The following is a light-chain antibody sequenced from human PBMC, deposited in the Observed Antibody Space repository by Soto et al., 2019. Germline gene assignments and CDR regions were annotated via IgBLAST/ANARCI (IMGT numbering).Light chain of an antibody. V-gene: IGKV3-20*01. Sequence: ASQSVSYNLAWYQQKPGQAPRVLIYDASNRATGIPARFSGSGSGTDFTLTISSLEPEDFAVYYCQQYGSSPGTFGQGTKVDIK. J-gene: IGKJ1*01. CDR1: QSVSYN. CDR2: DAS. CDR3: QQYGSSPGT.